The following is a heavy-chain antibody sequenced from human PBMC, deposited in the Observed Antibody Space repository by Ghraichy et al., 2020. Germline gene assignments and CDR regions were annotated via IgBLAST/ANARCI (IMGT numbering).Heavy chain of an antibody. Sequence: GGSLRLSCAASGFSFSEDWMSWVRQAPGKGLEWVSTIKPDGSDGAYVDSVRGRFTISKDNAKRSLYLQMNSLTAEDTAVYYCARGPNWGQGSPVTVSS. V-gene: IGHV3-7*03. CDR3: ARGPN. J-gene: IGHJ4*02. CDR1: GFSFSEDW. CDR2: IKPDGSDG.